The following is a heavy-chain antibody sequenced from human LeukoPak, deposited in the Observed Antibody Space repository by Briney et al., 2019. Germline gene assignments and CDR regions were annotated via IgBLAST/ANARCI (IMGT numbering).Heavy chain of an antibody. J-gene: IGHJ4*02. V-gene: IGHV4-59*01. CDR2: IYYSGST. Sequence: PSETLSLTCTVSGGSISSYYWRWIRQPPGKALEWIGYIYYSGSTNYNPSLKSRVTISVDTSKNQFSLKLSSVTAADTAVYYCAAAVGEYSYGLRWGQGTLVTVSS. CDR3: AAAVGEYSYGLR. CDR1: GGSISSYY. D-gene: IGHD5-18*01.